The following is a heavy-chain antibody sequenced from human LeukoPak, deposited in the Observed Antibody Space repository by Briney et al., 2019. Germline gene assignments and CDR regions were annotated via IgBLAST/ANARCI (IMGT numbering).Heavy chain of an antibody. CDR2: ISYDGSNK. CDR1: GFTFSSYG. Sequence: GGSLGLSCAASGFTFSSYGTHWVRQAPGKGLEWVAVISYDGSNKYYADSVKGRFTISRDNSKNTLYLQMNSLRAEDTAVYYCAKDPRAHSSGWYSAWFDPWGQGTLVTVSS. V-gene: IGHV3-30*18. J-gene: IGHJ5*02. CDR3: AKDPRAHSSGWYSAWFDP. D-gene: IGHD6-19*01.